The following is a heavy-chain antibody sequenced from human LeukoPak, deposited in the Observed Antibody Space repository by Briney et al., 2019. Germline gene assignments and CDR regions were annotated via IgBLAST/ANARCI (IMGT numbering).Heavy chain of an antibody. CDR3: ARGARVVPAAIVY. J-gene: IGHJ4*02. CDR2: MNPNSGNT. Sequence: GASVKDSCKASGYTFTSYDINWVRQATGQGLEWMGWMNPNSGNTGYAQKFQGRVTMTRNTSISTAYMELSSLRSEDTAVYYCARGARVVPAAIVYWGQGTLVTVSS. D-gene: IGHD2-2*01. V-gene: IGHV1-8*01. CDR1: GYTFTSYD.